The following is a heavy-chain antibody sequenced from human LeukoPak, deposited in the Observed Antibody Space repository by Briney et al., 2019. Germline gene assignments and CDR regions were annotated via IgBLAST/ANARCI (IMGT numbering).Heavy chain of an antibody. CDR2: FKWHGGSK. J-gene: IGHJ5*01. CDR1: GFPFDDYG. Sequence: GSLSPSCPASGFPFDDYGMSWVRQAPGKGLGWVSGFKWHGGSKSYADSVKGRFTISRDIAKNSLYLQMNSLRAEDRALYYCARAMYVNYGDNWFDACGDGSLVTASS. D-gene: IGHD4-17*01. CDR3: ARAMYVNYGDNWFDA. V-gene: IGHV3-20*04.